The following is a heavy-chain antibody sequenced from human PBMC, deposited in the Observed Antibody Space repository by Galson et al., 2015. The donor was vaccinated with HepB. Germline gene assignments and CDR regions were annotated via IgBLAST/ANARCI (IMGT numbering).Heavy chain of an antibody. CDR3: ATDNTIFGVVRDYYYMDV. CDR1: GYTFTSYY. CDR2: INPSGGST. D-gene: IGHD3-3*01. J-gene: IGHJ6*03. V-gene: IGHV1-46*01. Sequence: SVKVSCKASGYTFTSYYMHWVRQAPGQGLEWMGIINPSGGSTSYAQKFQGRVTMTRDTSTSTVYMELSSLRSEDTAVYYCATDNTIFGVVRDYYYMDVWGKGTTVTVSS.